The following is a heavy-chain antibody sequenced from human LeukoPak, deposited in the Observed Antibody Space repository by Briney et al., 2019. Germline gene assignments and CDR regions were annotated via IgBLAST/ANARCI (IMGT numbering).Heavy chain of an antibody. D-gene: IGHD4-23*01. CDR3: ARDNSVEDTAWWFDP. Sequence: ASVKVSCKASGYTFTSYYMHWVRQAPGQGLEWMRIINPSGGSTSYAQKFQGRVTMTRDMSTSTDYMELSSLRSEDTAVYYCARDNSVEDTAWWFDPWGQGTLVTVSP. J-gene: IGHJ5*02. CDR2: INPSGGST. CDR1: GYTFTSYY. V-gene: IGHV1-46*01.